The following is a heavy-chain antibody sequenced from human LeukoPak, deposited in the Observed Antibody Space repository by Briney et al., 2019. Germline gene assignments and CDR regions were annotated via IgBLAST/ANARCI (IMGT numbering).Heavy chain of an antibody. J-gene: IGHJ4*02. D-gene: IGHD2-15*01. CDR2: INPSGGST. V-gene: IGHV1-46*01. CDR3: ARDTSEYCSGNSCYPDY. Sequence: ASVKVSCKASGYTFTGYYLHWVRQAPGQGLEWMGIINPSGGSTSYAQRFQGRVTMTRDTSTNTVYMEPSSLRSEDTAVYYCARDTSEYCSGNSCYPDYWGQGTLVTVSS. CDR1: GYTFTGYY.